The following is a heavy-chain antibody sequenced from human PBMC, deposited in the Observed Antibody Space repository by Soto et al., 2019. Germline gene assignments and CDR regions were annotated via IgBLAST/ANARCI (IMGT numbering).Heavy chain of an antibody. CDR2: ISSSGSTI. CDR1: GFTLSSYE. J-gene: IGHJ3*02. Sequence: LRLSCAASGFTLSSYEMNWVRQAPGKGLEWVSYISSSGSTIYYADSVKGRFTISRDNAKNSLYLQMNSLRAEDTAVYYCARDRIPYYYDSSGYSGAFDIWGQGTMVTVSS. V-gene: IGHV3-48*03. CDR3: ARDRIPYYYDSSGYSGAFDI. D-gene: IGHD3-22*01.